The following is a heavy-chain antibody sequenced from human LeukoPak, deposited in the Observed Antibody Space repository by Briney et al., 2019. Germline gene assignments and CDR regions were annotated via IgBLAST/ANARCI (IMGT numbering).Heavy chain of an antibody. CDR1: GFTFSSYE. V-gene: IGHV3-48*03. D-gene: IGHD3-10*01. Sequence: GGSLRLSCAASGFTFSSYEMNWVRQAPGKGLEWVSHISSSGSTIYDADSVKGRFTISRDNAKNSLYLQMNSLRAEDTAVYYCARVGVRGVSPFDYWGQGILVTVSS. CDR2: ISSSGSTI. J-gene: IGHJ4*02. CDR3: ARVGVRGVSPFDY.